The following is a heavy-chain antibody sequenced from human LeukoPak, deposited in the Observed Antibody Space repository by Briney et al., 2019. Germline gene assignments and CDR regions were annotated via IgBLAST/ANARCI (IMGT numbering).Heavy chain of an antibody. CDR2: MNPNSGNT. V-gene: IGHV1-8*03. Sequence: ASVKVSCKASGYTFTNYDINWVRQATGQGLEWMGWMNPNSGNTGYAQKFQDRVTFTRNTSISTAYMELSSLRSEDTAVYYCARGTGGYLGGNYYMDVWGKGTTVTVSS. CDR1: GYTFTNYD. D-gene: IGHD3-16*01. J-gene: IGHJ6*03. CDR3: ARGTGGYLGGNYYMDV.